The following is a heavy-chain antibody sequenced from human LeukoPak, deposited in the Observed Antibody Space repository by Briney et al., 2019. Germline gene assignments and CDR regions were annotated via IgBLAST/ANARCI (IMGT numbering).Heavy chain of an antibody. CDR2: ISYDGSNK. V-gene: IGHV3-30*18. D-gene: IGHD3-22*01. CDR3: AKDLSTMIVGGHFDY. CDR1: GFTFSSYG. Sequence: GGSLRLSCAASGFTFSSYGMRWVRQAPGKGLEWVAVISYDGSNKYYADSVKGRFTISRDNSKNTLYLQMNSLRAEDTAVYYCAKDLSTMIVGGHFDYWGQGTLVTVSS. J-gene: IGHJ4*02.